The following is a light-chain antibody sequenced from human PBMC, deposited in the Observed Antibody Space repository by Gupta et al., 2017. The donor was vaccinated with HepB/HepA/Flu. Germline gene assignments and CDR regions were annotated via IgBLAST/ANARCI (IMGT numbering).Light chain of an antibody. J-gene: IGKJ2*01. CDR2: KVS. Sequence: DVVMTQSPLSLPVTLGQPASISCRSSQSLVYSNRNTYLTWFQQRPGQSPRRLIYKVSNRDSGVPDRFSGSGSGTDFTLKISRVEAEDVGVYYCMQGTHWPRTFGQGTKLEIK. CDR1: QSLVYSNRNTY. CDR3: MQGTHWPRT. V-gene: IGKV2-30*01.